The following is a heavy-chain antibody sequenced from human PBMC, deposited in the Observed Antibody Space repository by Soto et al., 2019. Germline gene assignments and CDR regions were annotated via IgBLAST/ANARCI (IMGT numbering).Heavy chain of an antibody. CDR3: ARDLLAARPPYPYYYYGMDD. CDR1: GGSISSYY. CDR2: IYYSGST. J-gene: IGHJ6*02. Sequence: SETLSLTCTVSGGSISSYYWSWIRQPPGKGLEWIGYIYYSGSTNYNPSLKSRVTISVDTSKNQFSLKLSSVTAADTAVYYCARDLLAARPPYPYYYYGMDDGGQGTTVTVPS. V-gene: IGHV4-59*01. D-gene: IGHD6-6*01.